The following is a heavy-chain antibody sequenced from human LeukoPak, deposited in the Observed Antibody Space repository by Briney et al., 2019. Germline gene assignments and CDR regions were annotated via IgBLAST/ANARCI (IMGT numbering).Heavy chain of an antibody. D-gene: IGHD3-16*01. CDR2: ISAYDDNT. V-gene: IGHV1-18*01. CDR1: GYTFTSYG. J-gene: IGHJ4*02. Sequence: GASVKVSCKASGYTFTSYGIIWVRQAPGQGLEWMGWISAYDDNTNYAQSLQGRVTMTTDTSTSTAYMELRSLRSDDTAVYYCARAPPGTIMMTDYWGQGTLVTVSS. CDR3: ARAPPGTIMMTDY.